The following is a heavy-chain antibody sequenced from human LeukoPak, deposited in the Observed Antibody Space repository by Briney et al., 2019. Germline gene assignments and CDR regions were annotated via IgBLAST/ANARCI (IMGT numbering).Heavy chain of an antibody. CDR1: GYTFTTYW. J-gene: IGHJ4*02. CDR3: ARYLRWLQSPDPPHAF. D-gene: IGHD5-24*01. V-gene: IGHV5-51*01. CDR2: ISPGDSDT. Sequence: GESLKISCKGSGYTFTTYWIAWVRQMPGIGLDGMGIISPGDSDTRYSPSFQGQVPISADKSISTAYLQWSSLTALATAIYYCARYLRWLQSPDPPHAFWGQGTLVTVSS.